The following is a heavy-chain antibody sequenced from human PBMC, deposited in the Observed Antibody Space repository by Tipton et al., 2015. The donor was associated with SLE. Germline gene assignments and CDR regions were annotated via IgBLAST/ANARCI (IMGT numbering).Heavy chain of an antibody. CDR3: ARGPSVVGTSGYDALDI. CDR2: IFYRGTT. D-gene: IGHD1-26*01. CDR1: GDSISSSSYY. V-gene: IGHV4-39*07. Sequence: TLSLTCTVFGDSISSSSYYWGWIRQPPGKGLEWIGSIFYRGTTYYNPSLESRLTISRDTSKNQFSLKLTSVTAADTAVYYCARGPSVVGTSGYDALDIWGQGTMVTVSS. J-gene: IGHJ3*02.